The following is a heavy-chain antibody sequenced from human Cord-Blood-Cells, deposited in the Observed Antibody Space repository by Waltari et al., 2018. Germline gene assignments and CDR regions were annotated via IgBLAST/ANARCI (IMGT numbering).Heavy chain of an antibody. J-gene: IGHJ4*02. CDR2: IYYSGST. D-gene: IGHD3-16*01. CDR3: ARGRGDGGSGPDPAYYFDY. Sequence: QVQLQESGPGLVKPSQTLSLTCTVSGGSISSGGYYWSWIRQHPGKGLEWIGYIYYSGSTYDTPSLKSRVTISVDTSKNQCSLKLSSVTAADTAVYYCARGRGDGGSGPDPAYYFDYLGQGTLVTVSS. CDR1: GGSISSGGYY. V-gene: IGHV4-31*03.